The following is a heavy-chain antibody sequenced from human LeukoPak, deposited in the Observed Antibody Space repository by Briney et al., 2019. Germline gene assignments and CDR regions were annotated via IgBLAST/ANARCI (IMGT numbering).Heavy chain of an antibody. D-gene: IGHD5-24*01. CDR3: AKKGPRGVEMATIPD. J-gene: IGHJ4*02. Sequence: GGSLRLSCAASGFTFSSYAMSWVRQAPGKGLEWVSAISGSGGSTYYADSAKGRFTISRDNSKNTLYLQMNSLRAEDTAVYYCAKKGPRGVEMATIPDWGQGTLVTVSS. V-gene: IGHV3-23*01. CDR2: ISGSGGST. CDR1: GFTFSSYA.